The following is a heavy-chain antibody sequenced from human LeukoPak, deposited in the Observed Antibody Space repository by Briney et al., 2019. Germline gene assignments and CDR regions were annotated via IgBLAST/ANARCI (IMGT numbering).Heavy chain of an antibody. V-gene: IGHV3-30*18. CDR1: GFTFSSYG. CDR2: ISYDGSNK. D-gene: IGHD6-13*01. Sequence: GGSLRLSCAASGFTFSSYGMHWVRLAPGKGLEWVAVISYDGSNKYYADSVKCRFTISRDNSKNTLYLQMNSLRAEDTAVYYCAKDLNPSSWYSGLFDYWGQGTLVTVSS. CDR3: AKDLNPSSWYSGLFDY. J-gene: IGHJ4*02.